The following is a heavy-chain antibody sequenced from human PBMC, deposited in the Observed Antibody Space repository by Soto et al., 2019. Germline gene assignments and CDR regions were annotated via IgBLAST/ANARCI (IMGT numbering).Heavy chain of an antibody. J-gene: IGHJ6*02. CDR3: ARLDGFGVTPYYYNGLDA. D-gene: IGHD3-3*01. V-gene: IGHV5-51*01. CDR1: GYMFTNHW. CDR2: IYPGDSDT. Sequence: GESLKISCKGSGYMFTNHWIGWVRQMPGKGLEWMGIIYPGDSDTRYSPSFQGQVTISADKSITTADLQWSSLKASDTAMYYCARLDGFGVTPYYYNGLDAWVQGTAVTVSS.